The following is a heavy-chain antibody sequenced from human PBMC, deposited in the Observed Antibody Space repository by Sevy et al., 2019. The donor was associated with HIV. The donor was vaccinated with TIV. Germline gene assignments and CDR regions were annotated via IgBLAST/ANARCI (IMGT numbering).Heavy chain of an antibody. Sequence: ASVKVSCKASGYTFTNYGISWVRQAPGQGLEWMGWISTYNGNTHFAQKLQGRVTMTTDTSTSTAYMELRSLGSDDTAVYYCAREGSDFWSGHYSGGAGYNWFDPWGQGTLITVSS. CDR3: AREGSDFWSGHYSGGAGYNWFDP. CDR1: GYTFTNYG. D-gene: IGHD3-3*01. J-gene: IGHJ5*02. CDR2: ISTYNGNT. V-gene: IGHV1-18*01.